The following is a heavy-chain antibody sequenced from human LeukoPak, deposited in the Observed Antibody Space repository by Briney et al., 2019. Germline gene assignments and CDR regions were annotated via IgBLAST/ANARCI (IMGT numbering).Heavy chain of an antibody. CDR1: GGSFSGYY. CDR3: ARGGGRRWLQPLDY. Sequence: SETLSLTCAVYGGSFSGYYWSWIRQPPGKGLEWIGEINHSGSTNYNPSPKSRVTISVDTSKNQFSLNLSSVTAADTAVYYCARGGGRRWLQPLDYWGQGTLVTVSS. D-gene: IGHD5-24*01. CDR2: INHSGST. V-gene: IGHV4-34*01. J-gene: IGHJ4*02.